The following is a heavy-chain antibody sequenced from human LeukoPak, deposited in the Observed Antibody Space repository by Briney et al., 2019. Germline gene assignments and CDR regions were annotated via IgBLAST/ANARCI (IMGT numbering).Heavy chain of an antibody. CDR2: ISGSGDST. J-gene: IGHJ4*02. V-gene: IGHV3-23*01. D-gene: IGHD6-13*01. CDR3: AKERGIPASDTYYLDY. CDR1: GFIFSSYD. Sequence: PGGSLRLSCAASGFIFSSYDVSWVRQAPGKGLEWVSTISGSGDSTYYADSVKGRFTISRDNSKNTLFLQMSSLRAEDTAVYYCAKERGIPASDTYYLDYWGQGTLVTVSS.